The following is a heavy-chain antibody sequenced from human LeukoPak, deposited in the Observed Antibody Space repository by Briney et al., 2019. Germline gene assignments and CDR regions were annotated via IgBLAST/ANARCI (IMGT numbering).Heavy chain of an antibody. J-gene: IGHJ4*02. V-gene: IGHV3-23*01. CDR3: AKLSASDYPWYFDY. Sequence: GGSLRLSCAASGFTFSTYAMSWVRQAPGKGLEWVSAISGSGGSTYYLDSVKGRFTISRDNSKNTLYLQMNSLRAEDTAVYYCAKLSASDYPWYFDYWGQETLVTVSS. CDR2: ISGSGGST. CDR1: GFTFSTYA. D-gene: IGHD4-11*01.